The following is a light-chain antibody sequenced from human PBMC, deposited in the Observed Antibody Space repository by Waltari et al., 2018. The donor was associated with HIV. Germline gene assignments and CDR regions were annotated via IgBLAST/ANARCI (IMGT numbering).Light chain of an antibody. J-gene: IGLJ3*02. V-gene: IGLV2-8*01. CDR1: SSDGGDYNY. CDR3: SSYVGSNRV. CDR2: EVN. Sequence: QSALTQPPSASGSPGQSVTISCTGISSDGGDYNYVSWYQQHPGKAPQLMIYEVNKRPSGVPDRFSGSKSGNTASLTVSGLQAEDEADYYCSSYVGSNRVFGGGTKLTVL.